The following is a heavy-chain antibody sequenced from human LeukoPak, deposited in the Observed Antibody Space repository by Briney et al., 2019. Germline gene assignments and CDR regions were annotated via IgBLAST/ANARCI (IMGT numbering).Heavy chain of an antibody. CDR1: GFTFSSYG. CDR2: ISYDGSNK. Sequence: GGSLRLSCAASGFTFSSYGMHWVRQAPGKGLEWEAVISYDGSNKYYADSVKGRFTISRDNSKNTLYLQMNSLRAEDTAVYYCAKGYSSSWDFDYWGQGTLVTVSS. CDR3: AKGYSSSWDFDY. J-gene: IGHJ4*02. D-gene: IGHD6-13*01. V-gene: IGHV3-30*18.